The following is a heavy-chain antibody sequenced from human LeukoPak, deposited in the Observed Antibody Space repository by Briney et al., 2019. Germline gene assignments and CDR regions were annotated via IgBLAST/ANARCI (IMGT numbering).Heavy chain of an antibody. CDR1: GFTFSTYW. Sequence: VGSLRLSPAASGFTFSTYWMHWVRQVPGGGLVWVTCIKSAGSGTSYADSVKGRFTLSRDNAKNMLYLQMNSLRAEDTAVYYCAKDFYGPDYWGQGALVTVSS. D-gene: IGHD3-10*01. J-gene: IGHJ4*02. V-gene: IGHV3-74*01. CDR2: IKSAGSGT. CDR3: AKDFYGPDY.